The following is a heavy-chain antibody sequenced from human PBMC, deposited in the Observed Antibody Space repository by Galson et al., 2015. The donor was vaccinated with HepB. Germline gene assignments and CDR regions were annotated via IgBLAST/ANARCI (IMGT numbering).Heavy chain of an antibody. CDR2: IWYDGSNK. CDR1: GFTFSSYG. V-gene: IGHV3-33*01. D-gene: IGHD6-19*01. J-gene: IGHJ6*02. Sequence: SLRLSCAASGFTFSSYGMHWVRQAPGKGLEWVAVIWYDGSNKYYADSVKGRFTISRDNSKNTLYLQMNSLRAEDTAVYYCARDRSGWHYYYGMDVWGQGTTVTVSS. CDR3: ARDRSGWHYYYGMDV.